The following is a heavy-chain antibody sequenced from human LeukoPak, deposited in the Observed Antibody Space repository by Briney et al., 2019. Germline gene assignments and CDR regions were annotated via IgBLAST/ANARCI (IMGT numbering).Heavy chain of an antibody. CDR3: ARGHYDVLAASYKWTPDY. Sequence: GGSLRLSCAASGFTFNTFNMNWVRQAPGKGLEWVSSITRGGDYIYYADSVKGRFTTSRDNAKNSLSLQLNSLRVEDTAVYYCARGHYDVLAASYKWTPDYWGQGTLVTVSS. D-gene: IGHD3-9*01. CDR1: GFTFNTFN. J-gene: IGHJ4*02. CDR2: ITRGGDYI. V-gene: IGHV3-21*01.